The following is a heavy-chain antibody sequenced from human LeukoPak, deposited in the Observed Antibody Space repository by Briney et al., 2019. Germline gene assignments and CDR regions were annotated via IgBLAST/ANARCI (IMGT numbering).Heavy chain of an antibody. CDR1: GYTFTSYG. CDR2: ISAYNGNT. Sequence: ASVKVSCKASGYTFTSYGISWVRQAPGQGLEWMGWISAYNGNTNYAQKLQGRVTVTTDTSTTTAYMELRSLRSDDTAVYYCARTFSSTWPYYFDYWGQGTLVTVSS. CDR3: ARTFSSTWPYYFDY. J-gene: IGHJ4*02. D-gene: IGHD6-13*01. V-gene: IGHV1-18*01.